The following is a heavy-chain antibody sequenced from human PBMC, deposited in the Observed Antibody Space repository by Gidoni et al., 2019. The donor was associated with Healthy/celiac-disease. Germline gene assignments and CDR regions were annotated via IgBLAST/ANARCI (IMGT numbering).Heavy chain of an antibody. CDR1: GFTFDDYT. D-gene: IGHD3-10*01. CDR3: AREGHYYGSGFPAQFDY. CDR2: ISWDGGST. J-gene: IGHJ4*02. Sequence: EVQLVESGGVVVQPGGSLRLSCAASGFTFDDYTMHWVRQAPGKGLEWVSLISWDGGSTYYADSVKGRFTISRDNSKNSLYLQMNSLRTEDTALYYCAREGHYYGSGFPAQFDYWGQGTLVTVSS. V-gene: IGHV3-43*01.